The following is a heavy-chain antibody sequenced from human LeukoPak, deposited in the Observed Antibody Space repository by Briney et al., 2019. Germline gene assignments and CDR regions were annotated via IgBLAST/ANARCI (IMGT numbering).Heavy chain of an antibody. V-gene: IGHV3-9*03. D-gene: IGHD3-22*01. J-gene: IGHJ3*02. CDR2: ISWNSGTI. CDR3: AKASTRSFTSGYYGDAFDI. CDR1: GFTFDDYA. Sequence: PGGSLRLSCAASGFTFDDYAMHWVRQAPGKGLEWVSGISWNSGTIAYADSVKGRFTISRDNAKNSLYLQMNSLRAEDMALYYCAKASTRSFTSGYYGDAFDIWGQGTMVSVSS.